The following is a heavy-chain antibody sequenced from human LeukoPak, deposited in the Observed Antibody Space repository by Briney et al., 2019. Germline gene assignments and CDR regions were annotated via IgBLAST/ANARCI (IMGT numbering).Heavy chain of an antibody. D-gene: IGHD5-18*01. Sequence: KPSETLSLTCTVSGGSISSYYWTWIRQPPGKGLEWIGYIYYSGGTNYNPSLKSRVTISVDTSKNQFSLKPSSVTAADTAVYYCARDRGFSYDLDYWGQGTLVTVSS. CDR1: GGSISSYY. J-gene: IGHJ4*02. CDR2: IYYSGGT. V-gene: IGHV4-59*01. CDR3: ARDRGFSYDLDY.